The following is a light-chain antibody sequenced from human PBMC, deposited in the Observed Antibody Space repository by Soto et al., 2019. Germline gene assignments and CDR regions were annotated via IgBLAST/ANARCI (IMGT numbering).Light chain of an antibody. Sequence: DIQMTQSPSSLSASVGDRVTITCQASQDISNYLNWYQQKPGKAPKLLIYDASNLETGVPSRFSGGGSGTDFTFTINSLQPEDSATYYCQQYVSLPLTFGGGTTVEIK. CDR2: DAS. CDR1: QDISNY. CDR3: QQYVSLPLT. J-gene: IGKJ4*01. V-gene: IGKV1-33*01.